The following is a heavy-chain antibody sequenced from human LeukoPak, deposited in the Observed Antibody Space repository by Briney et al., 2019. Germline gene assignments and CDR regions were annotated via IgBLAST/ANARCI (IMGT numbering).Heavy chain of an antibody. J-gene: IGHJ3*02. CDR2: ISYIGSA. D-gene: IGHD3-3*01. V-gene: IGHV4-59*11. CDR1: DDSFSIHD. CDR3: ARDLVTLTIRFDI. Sequence: SETLSFTCAVSDDSFSIHDWTWIRQPPRKGLEWIGSISYIGSANYNTSLKSRVNISIATSKNQFTLKLSSVTAWDPAVSYCARDLVTLTIRFDIWGQVTVVSVSS.